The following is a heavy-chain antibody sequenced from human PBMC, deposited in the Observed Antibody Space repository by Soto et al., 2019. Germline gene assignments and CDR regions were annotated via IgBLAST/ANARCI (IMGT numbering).Heavy chain of an antibody. J-gene: IGHJ6*04. CDR3: ARDDVLCYGGRCYAIPLDF. V-gene: IGHV3-66*01. CDR1: GFTVSSKY. CDR2: IQSGGTT. D-gene: IGHD2-15*01. Sequence: GGSLRLSCAASGFTVSSKYMTWFRQAPGKGLEWVSLIQSGGTTYYADSVKGRFTISRDTSENTLHLQMDSLRVEDTAVYYCARDDVLCYGGRCYAIPLDFSGTATTLTLFS.